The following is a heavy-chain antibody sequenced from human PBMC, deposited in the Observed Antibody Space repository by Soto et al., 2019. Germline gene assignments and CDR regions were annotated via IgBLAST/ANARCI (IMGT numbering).Heavy chain of an antibody. CDR2: INAGNGDT. D-gene: IGHD2-2*01. J-gene: IGHJ4*02. CDR3: ARGDCSGASCYGDLDY. V-gene: IGHV1-3*01. CDR1: AYTFTTYA. Sequence: ASVKVSCKASAYTFTTYALHWVRQAPGQRLEWMGWINAGNGDTKYSQKILGRVSISRDTSANIAYMELFSLRSEDTAVYYCARGDCSGASCYGDLDYWGQGTLVTVSS.